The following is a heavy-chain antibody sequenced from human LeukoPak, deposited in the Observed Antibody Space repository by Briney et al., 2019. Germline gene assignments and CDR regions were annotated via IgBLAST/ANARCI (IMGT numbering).Heavy chain of an antibody. D-gene: IGHD3-22*01. CDR1: GASISSYY. CDR3: ARDTRYYDNSGYYYFDY. CDR2: MHYSGST. J-gene: IGHJ4*02. V-gene: IGHV4-59*01. Sequence: SETLSLTCTVSGASISSYYWNWIRQPPGKGLEWIGYMHYSGSTNYNPSLKSRVTISVDTSKHQFSLKLNSVTSTDTAVYYCARDTRYYDNSGYYYFDYWGRGTLVTVSS.